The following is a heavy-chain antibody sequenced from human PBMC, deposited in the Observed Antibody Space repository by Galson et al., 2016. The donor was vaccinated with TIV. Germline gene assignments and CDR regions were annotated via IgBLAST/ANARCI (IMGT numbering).Heavy chain of an antibody. Sequence: CAISGDSVSGHTAAWNWVRQSPSRGLEWLGRTYYTSKWNTDYAVSVKGRMIIRPDTSMNQVSLQLSSVIPDDTAVYYCSRGNWNYGMGGAMDVWGRGTTVTVSS. J-gene: IGHJ6*02. CDR3: SRGNWNYGMGGAMDV. CDR2: TYYTSKWNT. CDR1: GDSVSGHTAA. D-gene: IGHD1-7*01. V-gene: IGHV6-1*01.